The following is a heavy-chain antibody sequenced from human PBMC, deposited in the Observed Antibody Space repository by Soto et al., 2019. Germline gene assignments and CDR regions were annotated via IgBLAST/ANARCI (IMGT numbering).Heavy chain of an antibody. CDR3: AAELYIDGRCCSFDS. D-gene: IGHD2-15*01. V-gene: IGHV1-58*01. J-gene: IGHJ3*02. CDR1: GSAVPKSA. Sequence: SCPGAGSAVPKSAGQWVRQAHRQVLEWIGWIGVAGGNTNYAQQVQGRATITRDMSTNTAYMELTSLTSEDTAVYDGAAELYIDGRCCSFDSWGQGTVVTFSS. CDR2: IGVAGGNT.